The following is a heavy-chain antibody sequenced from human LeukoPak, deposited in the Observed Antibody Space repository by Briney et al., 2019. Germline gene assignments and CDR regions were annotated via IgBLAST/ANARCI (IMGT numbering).Heavy chain of an antibody. J-gene: IGHJ6*02. D-gene: IGHD2/OR15-2a*01. CDR2: IRRENNGGTT. CDR3: ARDGREYSDYGMGV. Sequence: GSLTLSCTASGFTVVDYGLNWVRQAQGQGLEGVSFIRRENNGGTTEYAASVKGRFSMSRDDSKSIANLRMNSMTAEYTAVYFCARDGREYSDYGMGVWGQGTTVIVSS. V-gene: IGHV3-49*04. CDR1: GFTVVDYG.